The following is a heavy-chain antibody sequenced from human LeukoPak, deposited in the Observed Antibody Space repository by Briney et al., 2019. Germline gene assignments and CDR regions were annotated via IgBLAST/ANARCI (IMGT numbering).Heavy chain of an antibody. V-gene: IGHV3-30*18. J-gene: IGHJ4*02. D-gene: IGHD4-17*01. CDR3: AKDPYDYGDYVPDY. CDR2: ISYDGSNK. Sequence: GGSLRLSCAASGFTFSSYGMHWVRQAPGKGLEWVAVISYDGSNKYYADSVKGRFTISRDNSKNTLYLQMNSLRAEDTAAYYCAKDPYDYGDYVPDYWGQGTLVTVSS. CDR1: GFTFSSYG.